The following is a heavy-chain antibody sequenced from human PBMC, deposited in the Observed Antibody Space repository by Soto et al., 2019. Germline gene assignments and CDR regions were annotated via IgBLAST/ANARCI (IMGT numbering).Heavy chain of an antibody. J-gene: IGHJ4*02. CDR1: GDSISSSSYY. V-gene: IGHV4-39*01. Sequence: QLQLQESGPGLVKPSETLSLTCTVSGDSISSSSYYWGWIRQPPGKGLEWIGTIYYSGRSFYNPSLKSRVTISVYTSKNQFSLKFSSVTAADTAVYYCARHEGRYCSGGSCYPGDYWGQGTLVTVSS. CDR2: IYYSGRS. D-gene: IGHD2-15*01. CDR3: ARHEGRYCSGGSCYPGDY.